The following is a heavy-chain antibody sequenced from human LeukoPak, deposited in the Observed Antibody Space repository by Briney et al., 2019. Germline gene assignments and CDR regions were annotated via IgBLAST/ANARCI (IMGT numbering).Heavy chain of an antibody. D-gene: IGHD3-10*01. CDR2: ISYDGSNK. CDR1: GFTFSSYA. J-gene: IGHJ6*02. Sequence: PGGSLRLSCAASGFTFSSYAMHWVRQAPGKGLEWVAVISYDGSNKYYADSVKGRFTISRDNSKNTLYLQMNSLRAEDTAVYYCARAGASRAPKGMDVWGQGTTVTVSS. V-gene: IGHV3-30*04. CDR3: ARAGASRAPKGMDV.